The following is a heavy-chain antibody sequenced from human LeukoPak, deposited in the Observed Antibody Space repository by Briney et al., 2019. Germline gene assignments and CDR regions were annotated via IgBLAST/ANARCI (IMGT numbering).Heavy chain of an antibody. J-gene: IGHJ5*02. CDR1: GYTFTSYG. D-gene: IGHD4-23*01. CDR2: ISAYNGNT. Sequence: ASVKVSCKASGYTFTSYGISWVRQAPGQGLEWMGWISAYNGNTNYAQKFQGRVTITADESTSTAYMELSSLRSEDTAVYYCARPQDDDNGGNYNWFDPWGQGTLVTVSS. CDR3: ARPQDDDNGGNYNWFDP. V-gene: IGHV1-18*01.